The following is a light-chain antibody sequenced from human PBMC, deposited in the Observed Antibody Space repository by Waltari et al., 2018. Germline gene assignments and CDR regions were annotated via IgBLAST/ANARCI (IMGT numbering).Light chain of an antibody. Sequence: QSALTQPASVSGSPGQSITISCTGTTRDVGSYNLVSWYQQHPGKAPKLIISEVNKRPSGVSDRFSGSKSGNTASLTISGLQTEDEADYYCCSFDTSGAPYVIFGGGSRLTVL. J-gene: IGLJ2*01. CDR3: CSFDTSGAPYVI. CDR1: TRDVGSYNL. CDR2: EVN. V-gene: IGLV2-23*02.